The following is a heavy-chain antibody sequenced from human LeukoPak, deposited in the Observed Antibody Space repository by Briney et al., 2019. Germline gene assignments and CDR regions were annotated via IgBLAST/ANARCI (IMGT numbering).Heavy chain of an antibody. CDR1: GDSVSSNSAA. Sequence: SQTLSLTCAISGDSVSSNSAAWNWIRQSPSRGLEWLGRTYFRSKWYNDYAVSVKSRISISADTSKNHFSLQLSSVTPDDTAVYYCVRGTRSFGSWGQGTLVTVSS. CDR2: TYFRSKWYN. J-gene: IGHJ4*02. CDR3: VRGTRSFGS. D-gene: IGHD1-7*01. V-gene: IGHV6-1*01.